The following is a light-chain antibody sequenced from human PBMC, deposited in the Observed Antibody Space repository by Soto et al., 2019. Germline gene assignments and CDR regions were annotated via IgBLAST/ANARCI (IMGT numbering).Light chain of an antibody. Sequence: QSVLTQPASVSGSPGQSITISCTGTSSDVGGYNSVSWYQQHPGKAPKLMIYEVTNRPSGVSNRFSGSKSGNTASLTVSGLHAEVDADYYCSSYAGSNNPYVFGTGTKLTVL. CDR1: SSDVGGYNS. CDR3: SSYAGSNNPYV. V-gene: IGLV2-14*01. CDR2: EVT. J-gene: IGLJ1*01.